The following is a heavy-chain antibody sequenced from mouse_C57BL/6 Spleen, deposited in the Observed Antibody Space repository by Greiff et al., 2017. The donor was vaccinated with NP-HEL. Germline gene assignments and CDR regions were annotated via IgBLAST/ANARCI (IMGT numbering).Heavy chain of an antibody. J-gene: IGHJ4*01. CDR3: ARDGIYYDYEEGAMDY. Sequence: EVKVVESGGGLVQSGRSLRLSCATSGFTFSDFYMEWVRQAPGKGLEWIAASRNKANDYTTEYSASVKGRFIVSSDTSQSILYLQMNALRAEDTAIYYCARDGIYYDYEEGAMDYWGQGTSVTVSS. D-gene: IGHD2-4*01. V-gene: IGHV7-1*01. CDR1: GFTFSDFY. CDR2: SRNKANDYTT.